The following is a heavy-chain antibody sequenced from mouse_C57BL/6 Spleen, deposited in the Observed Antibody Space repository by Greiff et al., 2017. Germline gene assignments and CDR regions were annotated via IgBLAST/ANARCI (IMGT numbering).Heavy chain of an antibody. Sequence: QVQLKESGAELARPGASVKLSCKASGYTFTSYGISWVKQRTGQGLEWIGEIYPRSGNTYYNEKFKGKATLTADKSSSTAYMELRSLTSEDSAVYFWARRERSAYWGQGTLVTVSA. CDR3: ARRERSAY. J-gene: IGHJ3*01. V-gene: IGHV1-81*01. CDR1: GYTFTSYG. CDR2: IYPRSGNT.